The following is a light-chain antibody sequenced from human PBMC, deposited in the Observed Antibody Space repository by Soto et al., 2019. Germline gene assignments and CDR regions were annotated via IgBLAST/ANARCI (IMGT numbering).Light chain of an antibody. J-gene: IGLJ3*02. Sequence: QSALTQPRSVSGSPGQSVTISCTGTSSDVGGYNYVSWYQQHPGKAPKLMIYDVSKRPSGVPHRFSGSKSGTTASLTISGLQAEDEADYCCCSYAGSYTWVFGGGTKLTVL. V-gene: IGLV2-11*01. CDR3: CSYAGSYTWV. CDR2: DVS. CDR1: SSDVGGYNY.